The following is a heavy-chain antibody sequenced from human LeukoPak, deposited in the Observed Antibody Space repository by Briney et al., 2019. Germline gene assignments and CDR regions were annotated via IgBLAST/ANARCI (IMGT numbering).Heavy chain of an antibody. D-gene: IGHD4-23*01. Sequence: PETLSLTCTVSGGSISSYYWSWIRQPAGKGLEWIGRIYTSGSTNYNPSLKSRVTISVDKSKNQFSLKLSSVTAADTAVYYCARVGETGGNSGGWFDPWGQGTLVTVSS. V-gene: IGHV4-4*07. CDR1: GGSISSYY. CDR3: ARVGETGGNSGGWFDP. J-gene: IGHJ5*02. CDR2: IYTSGST.